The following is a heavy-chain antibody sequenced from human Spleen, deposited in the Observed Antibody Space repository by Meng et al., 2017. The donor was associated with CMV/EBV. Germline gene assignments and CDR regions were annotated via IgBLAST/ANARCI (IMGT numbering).Heavy chain of an antibody. CDR3: ARSRTGVFGYFDL. V-gene: IGHV1-2*06. CDR2: INPNTGDT. J-gene: IGHJ2*01. Sequence: KSSGYTFTDYYIHWVRQAPGKGLEWMGRINPNTGDTNYAPKFQGRVTMTRDTSIRTAYMELRRLRSDDTAVYYCARSRTGVFGYFDLWGRGTLVTVSS. CDR1: GYTFTDYY. D-gene: IGHD7-27*01.